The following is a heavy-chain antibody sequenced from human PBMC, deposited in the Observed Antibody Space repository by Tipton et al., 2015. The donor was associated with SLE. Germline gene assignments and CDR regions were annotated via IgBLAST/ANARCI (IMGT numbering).Heavy chain of an antibody. J-gene: IGHJ3*02. CDR2: INDVGGI. Sequence: TLSLTCAVYGASFSDYYWSWIRHPPGKGLEWIGEINDVGGINFNPSLKSRVTISLDTSKNQFSLKLSSVTAADTAVYYCARRHSSLDAFDIWGQGTMITVSS. D-gene: IGHD6-13*01. CDR1: GASFSDYY. V-gene: IGHV4-34*01. CDR3: ARRHSSLDAFDI.